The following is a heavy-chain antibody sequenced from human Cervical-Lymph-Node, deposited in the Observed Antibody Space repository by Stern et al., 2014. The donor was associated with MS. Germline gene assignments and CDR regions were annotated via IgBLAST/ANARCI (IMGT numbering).Heavy chain of an antibody. V-gene: IGHV1-46*03. Sequence: VQLVESGAEVKKPGASVKVSCKASEYTFTYFFMHWVSQAPGQGLEWMGVINPSGGFTTYAQKFQGRVTMTRDTSTSTVYMELTSLTSEDTAVYYCASARNTAFDIWGQGTLVTVSS. J-gene: IGHJ3*02. CDR3: ASARNTAFDI. CDR2: INPSGGFT. CDR1: EYTFTYFF.